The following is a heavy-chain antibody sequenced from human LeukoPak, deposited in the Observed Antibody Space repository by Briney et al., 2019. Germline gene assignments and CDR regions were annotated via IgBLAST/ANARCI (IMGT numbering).Heavy chain of an antibody. CDR3: AREGVVGAYGHFDY. D-gene: IGHD2-15*01. V-gene: IGHV4-34*01. Sequence: PSETLSLTCAVYGGSFSGYYWSWIRQPPGKGPEWIGEINHSGSTNYNPSLKSPVTISVDTSKNQFSLKLSSVTAADTAVYYCAREGVVGAYGHFDYWGQGTLVTVSS. J-gene: IGHJ4*02. CDR2: INHSGST. CDR1: GGSFSGYY.